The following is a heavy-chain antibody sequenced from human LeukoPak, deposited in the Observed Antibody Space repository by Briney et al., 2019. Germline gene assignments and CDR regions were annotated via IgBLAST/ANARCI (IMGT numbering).Heavy chain of an antibody. J-gene: IGHJ4*02. V-gene: IGHV3-9*01. CDR1: GFTFDDYA. D-gene: IGHD3-9*01. CDR3: AKGGSNYDILTGHFDY. Sequence: PGGSLRLSCAASGFTFDDYAMHWVRQAPGKGLEWVSGISWNSGSIGYADSVKGRFTISRDNAKNSLYLQMNSLSAEDTALYYCAKGGSNYDILTGHFDYWGQGTLVTVSS. CDR2: ISWNSGSI.